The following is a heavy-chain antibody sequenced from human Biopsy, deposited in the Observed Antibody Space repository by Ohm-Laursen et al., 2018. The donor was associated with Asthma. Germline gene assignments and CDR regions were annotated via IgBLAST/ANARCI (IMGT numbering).Heavy chain of an antibody. Sequence: ASVKVSCKASGYTFIHYAIHWVRQAPGHSLEWMGWINAANGNTKYSQKFQGRLTISRDTSASTAYMDLSSLRSEDTATYYCARTYYDFLTGQVKDVFGVWGQGTMVTVSS. V-gene: IGHV1-3*01. D-gene: IGHD3-9*01. J-gene: IGHJ3*01. CDR2: INAANGNT. CDR1: GYTFIHYA. CDR3: ARTYYDFLTGQVKDVFGV.